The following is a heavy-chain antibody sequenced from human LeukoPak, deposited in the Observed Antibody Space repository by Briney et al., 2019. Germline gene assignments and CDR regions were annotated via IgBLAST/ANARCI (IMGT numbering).Heavy chain of an antibody. D-gene: IGHD2-15*01. CDR1: GFTFSSYG. J-gene: IGHJ4*02. CDR2: IRYDGSNK. CDR3: AKDEGRLGYCSGGSCYDPTH. Sequence: SGGSLRLSCAAPGFTFSSYGMHWVRQAPGKGLEWVAFIRYDGSNKYYADSVKGRFTISRGNSKNTLYLQMNSLRAEDTAVYYCAKDEGRLGYCSGGSCYDPTHWGQGTLVTVSS. V-gene: IGHV3-30*02.